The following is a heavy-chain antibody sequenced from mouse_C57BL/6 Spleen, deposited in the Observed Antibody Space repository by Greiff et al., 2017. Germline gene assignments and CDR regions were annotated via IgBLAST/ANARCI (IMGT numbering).Heavy chain of an antibody. D-gene: IGHD1-1*01. J-gene: IGHJ1*03. V-gene: IGHV1-50*01. CDR2: IDPSDSYT. Sequence: QVQLQQSGAELVKPGASVKLSCKASGYTFTSYWMQWVKQRPGQGLEWIGEIDPSDSYTNYNQKFKGKATLTVDTSSSTAYMQLSSLTSEDSAVYYCARRTTEGYFDVWGTGTTVTVSS. CDR1: GYTFTSYW. CDR3: ARRTTEGYFDV.